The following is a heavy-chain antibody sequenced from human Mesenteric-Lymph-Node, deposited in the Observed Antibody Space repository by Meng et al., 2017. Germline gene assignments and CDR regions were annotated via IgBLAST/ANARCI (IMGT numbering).Heavy chain of an antibody. CDR2: IYYSGST. CDR3: LRGSGGSV. D-gene: IGHD3-10*01. J-gene: IGHJ1*01. CDR1: GGSIRSGDYY. Sequence: QVQLQESGPGLVKPSQTLSLTCTVSGGSIRSGDYYWSWIRQPPGKGLELIGHIYYSGSTSYNPSLKSRVTISVDTSNNQFSLKLTSVTAADTAVYHCLRGSGGSVWGQGTLVTVSS. V-gene: IGHV4-30-4*01.